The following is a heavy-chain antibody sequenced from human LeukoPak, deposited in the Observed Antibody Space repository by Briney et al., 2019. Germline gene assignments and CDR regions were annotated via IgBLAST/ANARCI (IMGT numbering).Heavy chain of an antibody. J-gene: IGHJ4*02. V-gene: IGHV3-9*01. Sequence: GGSLRLSCAASGFTFHAYAMHWVRQAPGKGLEWVSGISWNSGSIGYADSVKGRFTISRDNAKNSLYLQMNSLKTEDTAFYYCAKTGVDSSSWFIDYWGQGTLVTVSS. CDR3: AKTGVDSSSWFIDY. D-gene: IGHD6-13*01. CDR1: GFTFHAYA. CDR2: ISWNSGSI.